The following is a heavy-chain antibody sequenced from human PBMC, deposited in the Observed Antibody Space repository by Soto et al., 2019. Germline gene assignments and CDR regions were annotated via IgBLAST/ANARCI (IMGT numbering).Heavy chain of an antibody. J-gene: IGHJ6*02. Sequence: QVQLVQSGAEVKKPGSSVKVSCKASGGTFSSYAISWVRQAPGQGLEWMGGIIPIFGTANCAQEFQGRVTITADESTSTAYMERSSLRSEDTAVYYCARGAEGLNSGSYYYYYYGMDVWGQGTTVTVSS. CDR1: GGTFSSYA. D-gene: IGHD1-26*01. V-gene: IGHV1-69*12. CDR3: ARGAEGLNSGSYYYYYYGMDV. CDR2: IIPIFGTA.